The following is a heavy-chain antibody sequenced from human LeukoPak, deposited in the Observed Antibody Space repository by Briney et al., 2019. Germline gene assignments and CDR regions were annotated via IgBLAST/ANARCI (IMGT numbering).Heavy chain of an antibody. CDR3: AKFVTAAADNYFDY. J-gene: IGHJ4*02. Sequence: GGSLRLSCAASGFTFSSYAMSWVRQAPGKGLEWVSAFSGSGGSTYYADSVKGRFTISRDNSKNTLYLQMNSLRAEDSAVYYCAKFVTAAADNYFDYWGQGTLVTVSS. CDR1: GFTFSSYA. V-gene: IGHV3-23*01. D-gene: IGHD6-13*01. CDR2: FSGSGGST.